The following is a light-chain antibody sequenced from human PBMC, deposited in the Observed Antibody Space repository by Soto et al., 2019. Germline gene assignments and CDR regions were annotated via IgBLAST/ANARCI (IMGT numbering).Light chain of an antibody. CDR1: ELGDKY. Sequence: SYELTQPPSVSVSPGQTASITCSGDELGDKYASWYQQKPGQSPVLVIYQDKKRPSGIPERFSGSNSGNTATLTISGTQATDEADYYCQAWDSSYVVFGGGTKLTGL. J-gene: IGLJ2*01. CDR3: QAWDSSYVV. CDR2: QDK. V-gene: IGLV3-1*01.